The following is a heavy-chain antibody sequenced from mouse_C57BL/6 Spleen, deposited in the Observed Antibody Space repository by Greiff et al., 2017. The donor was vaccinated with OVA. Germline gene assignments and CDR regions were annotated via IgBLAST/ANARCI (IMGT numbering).Heavy chain of an antibody. CDR3: ARGDYGHYFDY. CDR1: GYTFTSYW. Sequence: QVQLKQPGAELVKPGASVKLSCKASGYTFTSYWMHWVKQRPGQGLEWIGEIDPSDSYTNYNQKFKGKSTLTVDKSSSTAYMQLSSLTSEDSAVYYCARGDYGHYFDYWGQGTTLTVSS. J-gene: IGHJ2*01. CDR2: IDPSDSYT. D-gene: IGHD1-2*01. V-gene: IGHV1-69*01.